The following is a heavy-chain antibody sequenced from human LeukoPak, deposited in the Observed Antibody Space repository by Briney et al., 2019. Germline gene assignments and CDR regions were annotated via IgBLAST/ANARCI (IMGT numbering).Heavy chain of an antibody. CDR1: GGSISSYY. Sequence: TLSLTCTVSGGSISSYYWSWIRQPPGKGLEWIGYIYDSETTNYHPSLKSRVTISVGMSKKQFSLKLNSVTAADTAVYYCARGSYYDRSGYSPALDSWGQGTLVTVSS. CDR3: ARGSYYDRSGYSPALDS. V-gene: IGHV4-59*01. J-gene: IGHJ4*02. D-gene: IGHD3-22*01. CDR2: IYDSETT.